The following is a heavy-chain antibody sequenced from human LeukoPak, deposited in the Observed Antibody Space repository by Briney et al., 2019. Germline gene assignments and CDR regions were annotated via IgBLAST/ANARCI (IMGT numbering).Heavy chain of an antibody. D-gene: IGHD6-13*01. Sequence: PGGSLRLSCAASGFTFSSYWMSWVRQTPGKGLEWVANIKEDGSEKYYVDSVKGRFTISRDNAKSSLYLQMNSLRAEDTAVYYCTRQKLASRNTFDFWGQGTLVTVSS. CDR2: IKEDGSEK. V-gene: IGHV3-7*01. J-gene: IGHJ4*02. CDR1: GFTFSSYW. CDR3: TRQKLASRNTFDF.